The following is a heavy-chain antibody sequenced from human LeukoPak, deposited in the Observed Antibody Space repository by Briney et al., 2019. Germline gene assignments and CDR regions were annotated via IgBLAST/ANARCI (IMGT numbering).Heavy chain of an antibody. Sequence: GASVKVSCKASGGTFSSYAINWVRQAPGQGLEWMGRIIPILNIANYAKKLQGRVTVTADKSTSTAYMELSSLRSEDTGVYYCARDKSDCSGGSCLFAPNPMDVWGQGTTVTVSS. CDR3: ARDKSDCSGGSCLFAPNPMDV. J-gene: IGHJ6*02. CDR1: GGTFSSYA. CDR2: IIPILNIA. D-gene: IGHD2-15*01. V-gene: IGHV1-69*04.